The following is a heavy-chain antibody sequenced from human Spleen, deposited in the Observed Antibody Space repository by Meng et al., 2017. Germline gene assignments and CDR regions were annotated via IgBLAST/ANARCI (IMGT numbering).Heavy chain of an antibody. J-gene: IGHJ6*02. CDR3: ARDRIQLWLPLQIEYNYGMDV. D-gene: IGHD5-18*01. CDR2: ISGSGGST. CDR1: GFTFSSYA. Sequence: GESLKISCAASGFTFSSYAMSWVRQAPGKGLEWVSAISGSGGSTYYADSVKGRFTISRDNSKNTLYLQMNSLRAEDTAVYYCARDRIQLWLPLQIEYNYGMDVWGQGTMVTVSS. V-gene: IGHV3-23*01.